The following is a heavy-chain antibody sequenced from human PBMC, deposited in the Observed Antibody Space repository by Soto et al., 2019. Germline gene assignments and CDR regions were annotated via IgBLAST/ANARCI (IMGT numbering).Heavy chain of an antibody. Sequence: QITLKESGPTLVKPTQTLTLTCTFSGFSLSTSGVGVGWIRQPPGKALEGLALIYWDDDKRYSPSLKSRLTITKDTSKNQVVLTMTNMDPLDTATYYCAHTAGLLWFGKFPVGYYGMDVWGQGTTVTVSS. CDR3: AHTAGLLWFGKFPVGYYGMDV. V-gene: IGHV2-5*02. D-gene: IGHD3-10*01. CDR2: IYWDDDK. CDR1: GFSLSTSGVG. J-gene: IGHJ6*02.